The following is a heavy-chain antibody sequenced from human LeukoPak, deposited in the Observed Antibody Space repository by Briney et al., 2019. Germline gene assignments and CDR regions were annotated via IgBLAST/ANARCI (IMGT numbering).Heavy chain of an antibody. V-gene: IGHV3-21*01. CDR1: GFPFSTYS. Sequence: GGSLRLSCAASGFPFSTYSMNWVRQAPGKGLEWVSSISGSSAYIHYADSVKGRFTISRDNAKNSLYLQMNSLRAEDTAMYYCARCTSTTRIAMAGGYYWGQGALVTVSS. J-gene: IGHJ4*02. CDR2: ISGSSAYI. CDR3: ARCTSTTRIAMAGGYY. D-gene: IGHD6-19*01.